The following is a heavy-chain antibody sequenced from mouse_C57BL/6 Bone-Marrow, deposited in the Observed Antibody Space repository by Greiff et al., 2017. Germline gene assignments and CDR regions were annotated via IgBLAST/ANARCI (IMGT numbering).Heavy chain of an antibody. CDR3: ARGADYDEGYSIDY. Sequence: QVQLQQSGAELVRPGTSVKVSCKASGYAFTNYLIEWVKQRPGQGLEWIGVINPGSGGTNYNEKFKGKATLTADKSSSTAYMQLSSLTSEDSAVYFCARGADYDEGYSIDYWGQGTSVTVSS. D-gene: IGHD2-4*01. V-gene: IGHV1-54*01. J-gene: IGHJ4*01. CDR1: GYAFTNYL. CDR2: INPGSGGT.